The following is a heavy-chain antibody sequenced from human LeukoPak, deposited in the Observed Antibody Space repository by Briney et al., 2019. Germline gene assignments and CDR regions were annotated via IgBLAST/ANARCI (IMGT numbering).Heavy chain of an antibody. CDR2: IIPIFDTP. CDR3: AKGSRLREAGSYRF. J-gene: IGHJ4*02. V-gene: IGHV1-69*06. Sequence: SFKVSCKVSGGIFGSYAINWVRQAPGQGLEWLGRIIPIFDTPNYAQTFQGRVTISADKSTRTVYMELTSLRSEDTALYYCAKGSRLREAGSYRFWGQGTLVTVSS. D-gene: IGHD3-16*02. CDR1: GGIFGSYA.